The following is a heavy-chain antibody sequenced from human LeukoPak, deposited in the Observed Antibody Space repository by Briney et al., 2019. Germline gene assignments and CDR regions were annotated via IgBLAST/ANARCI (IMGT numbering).Heavy chain of an antibody. Sequence: GGSLRLSCAASGFTFSSYAMHWVRQAPGKGLEWVAVISYDGSNKYCADSVKGRFTISRDNSKNTLYLQMNSLRAEDTAVYYCARKGSRGIVGATSYYFVYWGQGTLVTVSS. V-gene: IGHV3-30-3*01. CDR1: GFTFSSYA. CDR3: ARKGSRGIVGATSYYFVY. D-gene: IGHD1-26*01. J-gene: IGHJ4*02. CDR2: ISYDGSNK.